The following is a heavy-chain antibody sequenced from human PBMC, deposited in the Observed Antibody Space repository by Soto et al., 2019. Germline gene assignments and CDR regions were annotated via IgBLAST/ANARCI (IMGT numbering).Heavy chain of an antibody. J-gene: IGHJ4*02. CDR2: INAGNGNT. CDR1: GYTFTSYA. D-gene: IGHD3-3*01. CDR3: AKDPDYDFWSGSTFDC. V-gene: IGHV1-3*01. Sequence: ASVKVSCKASGYTFTSYAMHWVRQAPGQRLEWMGWINAGNGNTKYSQKFQGRVTITRDTSASTAYMELSSLTAEDTAVYYCAKDPDYDFWSGSTFDCWGQGTLVTVSS.